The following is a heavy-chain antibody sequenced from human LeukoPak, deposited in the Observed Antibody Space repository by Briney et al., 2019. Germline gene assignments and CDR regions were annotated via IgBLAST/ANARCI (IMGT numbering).Heavy chain of an antibody. Sequence: PGGSLRLSCAASGFTFSSYSMNWVRQAPGKGLEWVSAISGSGGSTYYADSVKGRFTISRDNSKNTLYLQMNSLRAEDTAVYYCAKESPLGYDFWSGYSSGSWFDPWGQGTLVTVSS. CDR1: GFTFSSYS. D-gene: IGHD3-3*01. J-gene: IGHJ5*02. CDR2: ISGSGGST. CDR3: AKESPLGYDFWSGYSSGSWFDP. V-gene: IGHV3-23*01.